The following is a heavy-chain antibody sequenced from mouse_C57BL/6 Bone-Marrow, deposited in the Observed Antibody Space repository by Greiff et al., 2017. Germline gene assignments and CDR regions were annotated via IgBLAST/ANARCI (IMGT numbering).Heavy chain of an antibody. J-gene: IGHJ1*03. D-gene: IGHD5-5*01. CDR2: ISSGSSTI. Sequence: EVQVVESGGGLVKPGGSLKLSCAASGFTFSDYGMHWVRQAPEKGLEWVAYISSGSSTIYYADTVKGRFTISRANAKNTLFLQMTSLRSEDTAMYYCASYPGRYFDVWGTGTTVTVSS. CDR1: GFTFSDYG. V-gene: IGHV5-17*01. CDR3: ASYPGRYFDV.